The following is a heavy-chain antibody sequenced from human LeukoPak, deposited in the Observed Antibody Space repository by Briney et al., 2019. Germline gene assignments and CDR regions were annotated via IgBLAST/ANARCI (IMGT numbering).Heavy chain of an antibody. CDR1: GGTISSYY. CDR3: ARASSSSSWYYFDY. V-gene: IGHV4-59*01. D-gene: IGHD6-13*01. Sequence: SETLSLTCTVSGGTISSYYWSWIRQPPGKGLEWIGYIYYSGSTNYNPSLKSRVTISVDTSKNQFSLKLSSVTAADTAVYYCARASSSSSWYYFDYWGQGTLVTVSS. CDR2: IYYSGST. J-gene: IGHJ4*02.